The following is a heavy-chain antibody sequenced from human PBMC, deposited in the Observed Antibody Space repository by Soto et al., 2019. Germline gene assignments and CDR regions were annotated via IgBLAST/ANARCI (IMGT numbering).Heavy chain of an antibody. D-gene: IGHD3-22*01. CDR3: ARKDSSGYSNWFDP. V-gene: IGHV5-51*01. CDR2: IYPADSDT. J-gene: IGHJ5*02. Sequence: GESLKISCKTPGYTFSGYWIAWVRQTPGRGLEWMGIIYPADSDTRYSPSFQGQVTISADKSTSTAYLHWNSLKASDSATYYCARKDSSGYSNWFDPWGQGTLVTVSS. CDR1: GYTFSGYW.